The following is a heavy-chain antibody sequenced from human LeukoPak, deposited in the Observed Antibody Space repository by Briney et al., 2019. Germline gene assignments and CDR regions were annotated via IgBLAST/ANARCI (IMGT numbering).Heavy chain of an antibody. Sequence: SVKVSCKASGGTFSSYAISWVRQAPGQGLEWMGRIIPILGIANYAQRFQGRVTITADKSTSTAYMELSSLRSEDTAVYYCARVTTATPQDHLFDPWGQGTLVTVSS. V-gene: IGHV1-69*04. CDR3: ARVTTATPQDHLFDP. CDR2: IIPILGIA. J-gene: IGHJ5*02. CDR1: GGTFSSYA. D-gene: IGHD1-26*01.